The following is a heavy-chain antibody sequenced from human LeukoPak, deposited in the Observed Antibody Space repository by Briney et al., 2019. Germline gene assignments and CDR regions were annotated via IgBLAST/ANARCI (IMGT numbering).Heavy chain of an antibody. J-gene: IGHJ4*02. CDR3: ASRGHYYDSSGYYLGSRSIDY. CDR1: GGSISSSSYS. V-gene: IGHV4-39*01. Sequence: PSETLSLTCTVSGGSISSSSYSWGWIRQPPGKGLEWIGSIYYSGSTYYNPSLKSRVTISVDTSKNQFSLKLSSVTAADTAVYYCASRGHYYDSSGYYLGSRSIDYWGQGTLVTVSS. D-gene: IGHD3-22*01. CDR2: IYYSGST.